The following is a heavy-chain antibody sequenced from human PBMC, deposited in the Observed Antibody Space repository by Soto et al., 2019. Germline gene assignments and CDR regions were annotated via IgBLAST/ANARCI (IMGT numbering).Heavy chain of an antibody. CDR3: ARDRGYPDSFDT. V-gene: IGHV3-74*01. CDR2: IGGGGFTT. Sequence: GGSLRLSCAASGFSFSSYGMHWVRQAPGKGLEWISHIGGGGFTTIYADSVKGRFTISRDDAKSTLYLQMNSLGSEDTAVYYCARDRGYPDSFDTWGQGTVVTVSS. J-gene: IGHJ3*02. D-gene: IGHD3-10*01. CDR1: GFSFSSYG.